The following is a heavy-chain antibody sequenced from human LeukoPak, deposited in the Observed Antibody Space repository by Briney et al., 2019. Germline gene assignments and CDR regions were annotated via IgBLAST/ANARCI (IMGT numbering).Heavy chain of an antibody. D-gene: IGHD2-15*01. J-gene: IGHJ6*03. CDR3: ARAISTLNYYYYYYMDV. V-gene: IGHV1-2*02. CDR2: INPNSGGT. CDR1: GYTFTSYA. Sequence: GASVKVSCKASGYTFTSYAMHWVRQAPGQGLEWMGWINPNSGGTNYAQKFQGRVTMTRDTSISTAYMELSRLRSDDTAVYYCARAISTLNYYYYYYMDVWGKGTTVTVSS.